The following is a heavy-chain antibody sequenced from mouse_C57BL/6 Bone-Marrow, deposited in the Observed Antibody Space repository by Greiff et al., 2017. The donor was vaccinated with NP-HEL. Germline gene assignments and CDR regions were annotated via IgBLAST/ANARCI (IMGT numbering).Heavy chain of an antibody. J-gene: IGHJ1*03. CDR3: ARRYYGSSPYWYFDV. CDR2: ISSGSSTI. V-gene: IGHV5-17*01. D-gene: IGHD1-1*01. CDR1: GFTFSDYG. Sequence: EVMLVESGGGLVKPGGSLKLSCAASGFTFSDYGMHWVRQAPEKGLEWVAYISSGSSTIYYADTVQGRFTISRDNAKNTLFLQMTSLRSEDTAMYYCARRYYGSSPYWYFDVWGTGTTVTVSS.